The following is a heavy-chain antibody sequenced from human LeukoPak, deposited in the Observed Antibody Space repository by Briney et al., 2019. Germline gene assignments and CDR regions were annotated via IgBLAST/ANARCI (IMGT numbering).Heavy chain of an antibody. CDR3: ARDSCSSTSCYPWFDP. CDR2: INTNTGNP. V-gene: IGHV7-4-1*02. J-gene: IGHJ5*02. CDR1: GYTFTGYY. Sequence: GASVKVSCKASGYTFTGYYMHWVRQAPGQGLEWMGRINTNTGNPTYAQGFKGRFVFSLDTSVSTAHLQISSLKAEDTAVYYCARDSCSSTSCYPWFDPWGQGTLVTVSS. D-gene: IGHD2-2*01.